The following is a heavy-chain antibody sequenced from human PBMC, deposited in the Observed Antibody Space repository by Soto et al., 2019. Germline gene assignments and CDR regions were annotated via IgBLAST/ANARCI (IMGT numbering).Heavy chain of an antibody. CDR2: IYYSGST. CDR1: GGSISSSSYY. V-gene: IGHV4-39*01. D-gene: IGHD3-3*01. CDR3: ARQRSVSDFDY. Sequence: PSETLSLTCTVSGGSISSSSYYWGWIRQPPGKGLEWIGSIYYSGSTYYNPSLKSRVTISVDTSKNQFSLKLSSVTAADTAVYYCARQRSVSDFDYWGQGTLVTVSS. J-gene: IGHJ4*02.